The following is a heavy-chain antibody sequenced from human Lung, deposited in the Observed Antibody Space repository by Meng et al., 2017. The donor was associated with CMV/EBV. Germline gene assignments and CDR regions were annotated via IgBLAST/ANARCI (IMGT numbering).Heavy chain of an antibody. CDR1: GFSFSNFY. J-gene: IGHJ5*02. CDR3: ARAYSSSSNGWFDP. Sequence: LSLTXAASGFSFSNFYMNWVRQAPGKGLEWVASISSGSAYIFYADSVKGRFTISRDNAKDSLYLQMNSLRAEDTAVYYCARAYSSSSNGWFDPWGQGTLVTVSS. V-gene: IGHV3-21*01. CDR2: ISSGSAYI. D-gene: IGHD6-6*01.